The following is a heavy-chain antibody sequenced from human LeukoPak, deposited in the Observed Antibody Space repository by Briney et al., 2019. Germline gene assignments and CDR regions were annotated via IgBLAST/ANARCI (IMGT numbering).Heavy chain of an antibody. Sequence: PGGSLRLSCAASGFTFSSYGMHWVRQAPGKGLEWVAVILSDGSKEFYTDSVKGRFTISRDNAKNSLYLQMNSLRAEDTAVYYCARGPTPSFYYGSGTYYSLDYWGQGTVVTVSS. D-gene: IGHD3-10*01. CDR3: ARGPTPSFYYGSGTYYSLDY. CDR1: GFTFSSYG. CDR2: ILSDGSKE. J-gene: IGHJ4*02. V-gene: IGHV3-33*01.